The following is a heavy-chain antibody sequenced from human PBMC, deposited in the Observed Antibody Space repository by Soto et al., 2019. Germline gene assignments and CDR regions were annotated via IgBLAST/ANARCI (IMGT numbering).Heavy chain of an antibody. CDR1: GYTFTSYG. CDR3: ARAPPTVAGAGIWY. J-gene: IGHJ4*02. Sequence: QVQLVQSGAEVKKPGASVKVSCKASGYTFTSYGISWVRQAPGQGLEWMGWISGYNGDTNYAQKLQGRVTMTTDTSPSTAYMELMTLKSDDTAVYYCARAPPTVAGAGIWYWGQGTLVTVSS. D-gene: IGHD6-13*01. V-gene: IGHV1-18*04. CDR2: ISGYNGDT.